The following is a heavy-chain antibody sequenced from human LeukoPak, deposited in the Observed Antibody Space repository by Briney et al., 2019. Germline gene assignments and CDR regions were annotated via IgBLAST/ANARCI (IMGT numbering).Heavy chain of an antibody. Sequence: GESLKISCKGSGYSFPTHWIGWVRQMPVKGLEWLGIIYPGNSDTRYSPSFQGQVTISADKSISTAYLQWSSLKASDTAMYYCARWGTVTRFVVDYWGQGTLVTASS. J-gene: IGHJ4*02. V-gene: IGHV5-51*01. D-gene: IGHD4-17*01. CDR2: IYPGNSDT. CDR3: ARWGTVTRFVVDY. CDR1: GYSFPTHW.